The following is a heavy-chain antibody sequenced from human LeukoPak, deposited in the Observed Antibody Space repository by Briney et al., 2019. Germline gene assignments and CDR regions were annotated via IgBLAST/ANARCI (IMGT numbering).Heavy chain of an antibody. D-gene: IGHD1-26*01. J-gene: IGHJ6*02. CDR2: IYHSGST. CDR1: GGSISSSNW. Sequence: PSGTRSLTCAVSGGSISSSNWWSWVRQPPGKGLEWIGEIYHSGSTNYNPSLKSRVTISVDKSKNQFSLKLSSVTAADTAVYYCARDGRDYVNPRAIYYYYGMDVWGQGTTVTVSS. V-gene: IGHV4-4*02. CDR3: ARDGRDYVNPRAIYYYYGMDV.